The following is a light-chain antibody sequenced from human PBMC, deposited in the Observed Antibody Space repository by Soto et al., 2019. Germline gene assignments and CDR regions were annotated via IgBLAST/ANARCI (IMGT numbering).Light chain of an antibody. J-gene: IGKJ1*01. CDR2: GAS. Sequence: EIVMTQSPAILSLSPGERATLSCRASQSISSNLAWYQQKPGQAPTLLFYGASTRASGVPARFSGGGSGTEFTLTISNLQSEDFGVYYCHQYNGWPRTFGQGTKVDI. CDR1: QSISSN. V-gene: IGKV3-15*01. CDR3: HQYNGWPRT.